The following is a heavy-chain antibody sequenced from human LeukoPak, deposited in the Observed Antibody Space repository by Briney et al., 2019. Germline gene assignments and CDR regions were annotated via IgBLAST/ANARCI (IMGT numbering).Heavy chain of an antibody. J-gene: IGHJ4*02. D-gene: IGHD6-19*01. V-gene: IGHV3-30*18. CDR1: GFTFRNYV. CDR2: ISYDGSNK. CDR3: AKDFVAGSFGY. Sequence: PGGSLRLSCAASGFTFRNYVIHWVRQAPGKGLEWVAVISYDGSNKYYADSVKGRFTISRDNSKNTLYLQMNSLRAEDTAVYYCAKDFVAGSFGYWGQGTLVTVSS.